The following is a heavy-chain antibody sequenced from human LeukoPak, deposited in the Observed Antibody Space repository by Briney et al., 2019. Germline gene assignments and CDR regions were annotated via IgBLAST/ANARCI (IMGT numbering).Heavy chain of an antibody. CDR3: ARGYDFWSGYYDY. CDR2: INPNSGGT. J-gene: IGHJ4*02. Sequence: GASVKVSCKASGYTFTGYYMHWVRQAPGQGLEWMGWINPNSGGTNYAQKFQGRVTMTRDTSISTAYMELSRLRSDDTAVYYCARGYDFWSGYYDYWGQGTLVTVSS. V-gene: IGHV1-2*02. CDR1: GYTFTGYY. D-gene: IGHD3-3*01.